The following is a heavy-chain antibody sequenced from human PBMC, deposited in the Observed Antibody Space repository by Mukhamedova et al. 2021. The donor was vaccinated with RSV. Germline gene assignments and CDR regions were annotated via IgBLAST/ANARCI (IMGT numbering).Heavy chain of an antibody. D-gene: IGHD1-26*01. J-gene: IGHJ3*02. CDR3: ARGAKWELRQRDAFDI. Sequence: GWMNPNSGNTGYAQKFQGRVTMTRNTSISTAYMELSRLRSDDTVVYYCARGAKWELRQRDAFDIWGQGTMVTVSS. CDR2: MNPNSGNT. V-gene: IGHV1-8*01.